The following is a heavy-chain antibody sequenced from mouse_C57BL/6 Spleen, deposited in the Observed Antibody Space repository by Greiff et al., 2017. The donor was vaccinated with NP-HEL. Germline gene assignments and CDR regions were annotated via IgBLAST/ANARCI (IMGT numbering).Heavy chain of an antibody. Sequence: QVQLKQSGAELVRPGTSVKLSCKASGYTFTNYWIGWAKQRPGHGLEWIGDIYPGGGYTNYNEKFKGKATLTADKSSSTAYRQFSSLTAEDSAIYYCARGTVDFDYWGQGTTLTVSS. CDR2: IYPGGGYT. CDR1: GYTFTNYW. J-gene: IGHJ2*01. CDR3: ARGTVDFDY. V-gene: IGHV1-63*01. D-gene: IGHD3-3*01.